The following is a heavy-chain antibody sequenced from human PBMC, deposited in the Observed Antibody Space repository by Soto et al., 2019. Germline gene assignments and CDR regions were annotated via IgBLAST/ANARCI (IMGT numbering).Heavy chain of an antibody. D-gene: IGHD3-22*01. V-gene: IGHV3-23*01. J-gene: IGHJ5*02. Sequence: GGSLRLSCAASGVTFSSYAMSWVRQAPGKGLEWVSAISGSGGSTYYADSVKGRFTISRDNSKNTLYLQMNSLRAEDTAVYYCAKAYMIVVVITIFSGFDPWGQGTLVTVSS. CDR1: GVTFSSYA. CDR3: AKAYMIVVVITIFSGFDP. CDR2: ISGSGGST.